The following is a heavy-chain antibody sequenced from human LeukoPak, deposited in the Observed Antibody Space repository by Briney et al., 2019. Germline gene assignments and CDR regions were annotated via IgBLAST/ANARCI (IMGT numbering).Heavy chain of an antibody. CDR2: LSCPATRA. D-gene: IGHD2-15*01. CDR1: GFPFSSFA. J-gene: IGHJ2*01. V-gene: IGHV3-23*01. Sequence: GGSLRLSCAASGFPFSSFAMVWVRQAPGKGLEWVSALSCPATRAIYADSVRGRFTISRDHFKNTLYLQMNSLRAEDSAVYYCAKCRGGGGEYWHFDLWGRGILVSVSS. CDR3: AKCRGGGGEYWHFDL.